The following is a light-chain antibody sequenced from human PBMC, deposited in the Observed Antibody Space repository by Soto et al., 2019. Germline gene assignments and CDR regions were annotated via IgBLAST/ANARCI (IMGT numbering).Light chain of an antibody. J-gene: IGLJ1*01. Sequence: QSVLTQSSAASETPGQRVSISCSGRTSNIGSNSVSWYQHLPGTAPKLLIYYNNKRPSGVPDRISGSKSGTSASLVISGLQSEDEADYYCAAWDDSLNGYFFGTGTKVTVL. CDR3: AAWDDSLNGYF. CDR2: YNN. V-gene: IGLV1-44*01. CDR1: TSNIGSNS.